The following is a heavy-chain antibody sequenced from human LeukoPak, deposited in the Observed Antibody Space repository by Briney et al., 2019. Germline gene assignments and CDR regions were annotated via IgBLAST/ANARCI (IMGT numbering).Heavy chain of an antibody. CDR1: GYTFTSYG. J-gene: IGHJ4*02. CDR2: ISAYNGNT. D-gene: IGHD6-13*01. Sequence: ASVKVSCKASGYTFTSYGISWVRQAPGQGLEWMGWISAYNGNTNYAQKLQGRVTMTTDTSTSTAYMELRSLRSDDTAVYYCARDQGGFGSWYYFDYWGQGTLVTVSS. V-gene: IGHV1-18*01. CDR3: ARDQGGFGSWYYFDY.